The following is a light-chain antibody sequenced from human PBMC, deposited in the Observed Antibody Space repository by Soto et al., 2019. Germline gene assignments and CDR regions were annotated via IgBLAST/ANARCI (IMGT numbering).Light chain of an antibody. J-gene: IGLJ2*01. V-gene: IGLV2-11*01. Sequence: QSALTQPRSVSGSPGQSVTISCTGTSSDVGGYNYVSWYQQHPGKAPKLMIYDVSRRPSGVPDRISGSKSGNTASLTISGLQAEDEADYYCCSYADSHTYVVLGGGTQLTVL. CDR1: SSDVGGYNY. CDR3: CSYADSHTYVV. CDR2: DVS.